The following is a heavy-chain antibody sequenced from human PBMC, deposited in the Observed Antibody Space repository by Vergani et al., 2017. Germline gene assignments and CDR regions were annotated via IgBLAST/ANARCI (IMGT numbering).Heavy chain of an antibody. J-gene: IGHJ6*03. D-gene: IGHD5-12*01. V-gene: IGHV4-59*01. Sequence: QVQLQESGPGLVKPSETLTLTCTVSGGSISSYYWSWIRQPPGKGLEWIGYIYYSGSTNYNPSLKSRVTISVDTSKNQFSLKLSSVTAADTAVYYCARGGYXGYDPNYYYYYMDVWGKGTTVTVSS. CDR1: GGSISSYY. CDR3: ARGGYXGYDPNYYYYYMDV. CDR2: IYYSGST.